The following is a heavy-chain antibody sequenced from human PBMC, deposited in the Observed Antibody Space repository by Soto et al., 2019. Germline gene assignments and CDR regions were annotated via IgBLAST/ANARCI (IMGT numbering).Heavy chain of an antibody. CDR2: ISGNGANA. Sequence: GGSLRLSCAASGFTFINYAMTWVRQAPGEGLEWVSTISGNGANAHYADSVKGRFSISRDNSKNTLYIQMNSLRADDTAVYYCAKDYGSPRYFFDYWGQGALVTVSS. CDR1: GFTFINYA. CDR3: AKDYGSPRYFFDY. D-gene: IGHD6-19*01. J-gene: IGHJ4*02. V-gene: IGHV3-23*01.